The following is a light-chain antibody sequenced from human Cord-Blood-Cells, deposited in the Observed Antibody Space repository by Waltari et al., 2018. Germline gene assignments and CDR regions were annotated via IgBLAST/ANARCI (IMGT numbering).Light chain of an antibody. CDR2: DVS. J-gene: IGLJ3*02. V-gene: IGLV2-11*01. CDR3: CSYAGSYTWV. CDR1: SSDVGGYNY. Sequence: QSALTQPRSVSGSPGQSVTISCTGTSSDVGGYNYVSWYQQHPGKAPKLMIYDVSKRPSGVPVRFAGSKCGNAASLTISGLQSEDEADYSCCSYAGSYTWVFGGGTKLTVL.